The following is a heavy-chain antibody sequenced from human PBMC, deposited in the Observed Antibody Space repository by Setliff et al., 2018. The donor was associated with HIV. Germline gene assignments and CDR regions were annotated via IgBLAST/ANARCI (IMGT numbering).Heavy chain of an antibody. CDR3: ARQKKSSSWSPNDY. V-gene: IGHV4-38-2*01. CDR2: MYQSGTT. J-gene: IGHJ4*02. CDR1: YSISSGYY. Sequence: SETLSLTCAVSYSISSGYYWGWIRQPPGKGLEWIGSMYQSGTTNYNPSLKSRVTMSVDTSKNQFSLKVKSVTAADTAVYYCARQKKSSSWSPNDYWGQGTLVTVSS. D-gene: IGHD2-2*01.